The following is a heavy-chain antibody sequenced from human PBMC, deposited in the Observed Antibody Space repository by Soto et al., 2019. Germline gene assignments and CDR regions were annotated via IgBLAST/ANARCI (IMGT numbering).Heavy chain of an antibody. CDR1: GYSMRSGYY. D-gene: IGHD6-25*01. Sequence: SLTCAVSGYSMRSGYYWGWIRQPPGEGLEWIGNVYHSGKTYYNPSLKSRVSVSLDTSKNQFSLNLTSVTAADTAMYYCARAAATHFDNWGQGLLVTVSS. V-gene: IGHV4-38-2*01. J-gene: IGHJ4*02. CDR3: ARAAATHFDN. CDR2: VYHSGKT.